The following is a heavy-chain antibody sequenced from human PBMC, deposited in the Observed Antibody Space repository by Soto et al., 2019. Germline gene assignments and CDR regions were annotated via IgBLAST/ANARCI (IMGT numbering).Heavy chain of an antibody. CDR1: GYAFTGYY. CDR3: ARDSSSWYNGDMDV. D-gene: IGHD3-22*01. V-gene: IGHV1-2*02. J-gene: IGHJ6*02. CDR2: INANSGGT. Sequence: QVQLVQSGAEVKKPGASVEVSCKASGYAFTGYYIHWVRQAPGQGLEWMGWINANSGGTNYAQKFEVSVTMTSDTSTTTDYMELQRMKSDDTAVYYCARDSSSWYNGDMDVWGQGTTVTVSS.